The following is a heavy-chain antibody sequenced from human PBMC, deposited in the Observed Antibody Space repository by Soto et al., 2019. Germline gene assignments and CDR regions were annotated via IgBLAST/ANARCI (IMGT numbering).Heavy chain of an antibody. CDR3: ARGTNGSGSYFSPYYYYGMDV. J-gene: IGHJ6*02. V-gene: IGHV4-59*01. CDR2: IYYSGST. CDR1: GGSISSYY. Sequence: KTSETLSLTCTVSGGSISSYYWSWIRQPPGKGLEWIGYIYYSGSTNYNPSLKSRVTISVDTSKNQFSLKLSSVTAADTAVYYCARGTNGSGSYFSPYYYYGMDVWGQGTTVTVSS. D-gene: IGHD3-10*01.